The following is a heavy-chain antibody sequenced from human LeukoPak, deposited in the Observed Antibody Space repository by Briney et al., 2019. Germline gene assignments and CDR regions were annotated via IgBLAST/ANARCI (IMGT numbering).Heavy chain of an antibody. CDR2: FDPEDGET. CDR1: GYTLTELS. D-gene: IGHD6-13*01. J-gene: IGHJ5*02. CDR3: AKVKKYSSSWYVPSDP. V-gene: IGHV1-24*01. Sequence: ASVKVSCKVSGYTLTELSMHWVRQAPGKGLEWMGGFDPEDGETIYAQKFQGRVTMTEDTSTDTAYMELSSLKSEDTAVYYCAKVKKYSSSWYVPSDPWAREPWSPSPQ.